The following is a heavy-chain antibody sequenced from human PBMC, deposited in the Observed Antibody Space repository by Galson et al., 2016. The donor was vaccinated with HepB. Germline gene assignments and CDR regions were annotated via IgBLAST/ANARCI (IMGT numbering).Heavy chain of an antibody. Sequence: SLRLSCAASGFTFSSYWMHWVRQAPGEGLVWVSRINSDGSSTRYADSVKGRFTISRDKATNTLYLQMNSLRAEDTAVYYCTRPRGAHNWLDPWGQGTLVIVSS. J-gene: IGHJ5*02. CDR3: TRPRGAHNWLDP. V-gene: IGHV3-74*01. CDR1: GFTFSSYW. CDR2: INSDGSST. D-gene: IGHD3-10*01.